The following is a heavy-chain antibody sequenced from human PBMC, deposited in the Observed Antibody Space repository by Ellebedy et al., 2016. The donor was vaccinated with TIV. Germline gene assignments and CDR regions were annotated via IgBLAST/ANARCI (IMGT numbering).Heavy chain of an antibody. D-gene: IGHD6-19*01. CDR3: ARQGHSSGWYVGEYYFDY. Sequence: MPSETLSLTCTVSGGSISSSSYYWGWIRQPPWKGLEWLGSIYYSGSTYYNTSLKSRVTISVDTSKNQFPRKLSSVTAADTAVYYCARQGHSSGWYVGEYYFDYWGQGTLVTVSS. CDR2: IYYSGST. CDR1: GGSISSSSYY. J-gene: IGHJ4*02. V-gene: IGHV4-39*01.